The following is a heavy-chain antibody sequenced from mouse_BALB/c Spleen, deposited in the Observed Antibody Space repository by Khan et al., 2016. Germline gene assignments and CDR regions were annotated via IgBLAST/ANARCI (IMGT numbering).Heavy chain of an antibody. CDR3: ATWDYYGSAFAY. D-gene: IGHD1-2*01. CDR2: ISHSGDS. Sequence: EVQLQESGPSLAKPSQTLSLTCSVTGDSITSGHWNWIRKFPGNKFDFMGYISHSGDSYYNPSLNSRISITRDTSKNQHYLLLHTVTTEDTTTYYCATWDYYGSAFAYWGQGTLVTVSA. V-gene: IGHV3-8*02. J-gene: IGHJ3*01. CDR1: GDSITSGH.